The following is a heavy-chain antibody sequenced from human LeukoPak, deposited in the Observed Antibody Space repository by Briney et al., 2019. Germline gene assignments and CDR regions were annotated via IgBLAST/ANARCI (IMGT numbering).Heavy chain of an antibody. Sequence: ASVNVSFKASGYTFTVYSINWLRQAPGQGLEWMGWITTSTGKPTYAQGFTGRFVFSLDTSVSTTYLHINSLKAEDTAVYYCARDASMINFDYWGQGSLVTVSS. CDR1: GYTFTVYS. CDR3: ARDASMINFDY. V-gene: IGHV7-4-1*02. D-gene: IGHD3-16*01. CDR2: ITTSTGKP. J-gene: IGHJ4*02.